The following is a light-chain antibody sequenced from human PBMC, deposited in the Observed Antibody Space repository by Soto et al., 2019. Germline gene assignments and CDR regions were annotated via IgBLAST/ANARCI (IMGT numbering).Light chain of an antibody. Sequence: QSVLTQPPSSSATPGQRVTISCSGSSSNIGSRTVNWYQQLPGSAPNLLVYNYNQRPSGVPDRYSGSKSGTSASLAISGLQSEDEADYYCAALYDSLHVIFGGGTKLTVL. CDR1: SSNIGSRT. V-gene: IGLV1-44*01. J-gene: IGLJ2*01. CDR3: AALYDSLHVI. CDR2: NYN.